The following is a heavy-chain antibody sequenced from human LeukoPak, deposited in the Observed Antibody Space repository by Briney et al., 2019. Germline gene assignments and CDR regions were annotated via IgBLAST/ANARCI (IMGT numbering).Heavy chain of an antibody. V-gene: IGHV4-61*01. J-gene: IGHJ4*02. CDR2: IYYSGST. CDR3: AGDDGGIAVAGTDY. CDR1: GGSVSSGSYY. D-gene: IGHD6-19*01. Sequence: SETLSLTCTVSGGSVSSGSYYWSWIRQPPGKGLEWIGYIYYSGSTNYNPSLKSRVTISVDTSKNQFSLKLSSVTAADTAVYYCAGDDGGIAVAGTDYWGQGTLVTVSS.